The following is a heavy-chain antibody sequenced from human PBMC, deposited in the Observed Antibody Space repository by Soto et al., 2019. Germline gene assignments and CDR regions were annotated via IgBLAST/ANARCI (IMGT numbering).Heavy chain of an antibody. V-gene: IGHV3-48*02. J-gene: IGHJ4*02. CDR3: ARPAGRVDYFDY. CDR1: GFVFSTYS. Sequence: EVQLVESGGGLVQPGGSLRLSCAASGFVFSTYSMNWVRQAPGKGLEWVSYISSSSSTIYYADSVQGRFTIARDNAKNSLYLQVNSPRDEDTAVYYCARPAGRVDYFDYWGQGTLVTVSS. D-gene: IGHD2-15*01. CDR2: ISSSSSTI.